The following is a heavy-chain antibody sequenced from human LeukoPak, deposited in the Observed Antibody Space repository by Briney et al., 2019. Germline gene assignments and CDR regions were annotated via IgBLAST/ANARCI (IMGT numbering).Heavy chain of an antibody. Sequence: PGGSLRLSCAASGFTFSTHRMSWVRQAPGKRLEWVADISGSSDDLHYADSVTGRFTISRENAKDSVYLQMNSLRVEDTAVYYCARDSGRYGYYMDVWGKGTTVTVSS. D-gene: IGHD1-26*01. CDR3: ARDSGRYGYYMDV. CDR2: ISGSSDDL. CDR1: GFTFSTHR. J-gene: IGHJ6*04. V-gene: IGHV3-48*01.